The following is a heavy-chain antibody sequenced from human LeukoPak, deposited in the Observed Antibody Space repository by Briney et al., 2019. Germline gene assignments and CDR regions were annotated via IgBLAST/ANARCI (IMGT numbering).Heavy chain of an antibody. Sequence: GGSLRLSCAASGFTFSSYAMNWVRQAPGKGLEWVSGISGSGTNTYYADSVKGRFTISRDNSKNTLYMQMNSLRAEDTAVYYCARDCTNGVCSDAFDIWGQGTMVTVSS. D-gene: IGHD2-8*01. CDR3: ARDCTNGVCSDAFDI. CDR1: GFTFSSYA. J-gene: IGHJ3*02. CDR2: ISGSGTNT. V-gene: IGHV3-23*01.